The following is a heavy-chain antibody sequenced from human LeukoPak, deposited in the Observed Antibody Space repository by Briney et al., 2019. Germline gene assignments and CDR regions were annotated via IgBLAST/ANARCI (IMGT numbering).Heavy chain of an antibody. D-gene: IGHD4-23*01. V-gene: IGHV1-46*01. CDR2: INPSGGST. CDR3: AREVPGGAVVDY. CDR1: GYTFTSYY. J-gene: IGHJ4*02. Sequence: GASVKASCKASGYTFTSYYMHWVRQAPGQGLEWMGIINPSGGSTSYAQKFQGRVTMTRDTSTSTVYMELSSLRSEDTAVYYCAREVPGGAVVDYWGQGTLVTVSS.